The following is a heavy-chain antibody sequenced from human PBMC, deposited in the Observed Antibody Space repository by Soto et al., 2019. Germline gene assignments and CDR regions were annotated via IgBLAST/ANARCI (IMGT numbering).Heavy chain of an antibody. CDR2: ISGSGSST. D-gene: IGHD6-13*01. V-gene: IGHV3-23*01. CDR3: AKRSGAAAGGRPLFDY. Sequence: EVQLLESGGGLVQPGGSLRLSCAVSGFTFSAYAMSWVRQAPGKGLEWVSTISGSGSSTYYADSAKGRVTISRDNSKNTLYLQMNSLRADDTAVYYCAKRSGAAAGGRPLFDYWGQGTLVTVSS. CDR1: GFTFSAYA. J-gene: IGHJ4*02.